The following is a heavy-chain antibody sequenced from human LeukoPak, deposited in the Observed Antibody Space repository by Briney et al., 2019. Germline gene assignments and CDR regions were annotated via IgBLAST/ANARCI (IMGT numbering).Heavy chain of an antibody. CDR3: ARADGGNSPHGY. J-gene: IGHJ4*02. Sequence: GGSLRLSCAASGFTFSSYWMRCVRQAPGKGLVWVSRINTDGSSTSYADSVKGRFTISRDNAKNTLYLQMNSLRAEDTAVYYCARADGGNSPHGYWGQGTLVTVSS. CDR1: GFTFSSYW. CDR2: INTDGSST. V-gene: IGHV3-74*01. D-gene: IGHD4-23*01.